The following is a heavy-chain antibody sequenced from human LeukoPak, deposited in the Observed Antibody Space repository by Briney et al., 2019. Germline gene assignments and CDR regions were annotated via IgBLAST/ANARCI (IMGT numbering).Heavy chain of an antibody. V-gene: IGHV4-59*01. J-gene: IGHJ4*02. CDR3: ARGSTGPFDY. CDR1: GGSITGYY. Sequence: PSETLSLTCTVSGGSITGYYWSWIRQPPGKGLEWIGYIYYSGSANYNPSLTSRVTISVDTSKNQFSLKLTSVTAADTAVYYCARGSTGPFDYWGQGTLVTVSS. D-gene: IGHD2-2*01. CDR2: IYYSGSA.